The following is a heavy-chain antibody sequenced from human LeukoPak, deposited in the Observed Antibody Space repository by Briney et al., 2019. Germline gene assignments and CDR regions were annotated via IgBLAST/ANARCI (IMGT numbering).Heavy chain of an antibody. CDR3: AKEHSSHRPYFDY. V-gene: IGHV3-23*01. Sequence: GGSLRLSCTTSGFTFSSYALSWVRQAPGKGLEWVSGIRVSGSTYYPDSVTGRFTISRDNSENTLYLQMSGLRAEDTAIYYCAKEHSSHRPYFDYWGQGTLVTVSS. CDR1: GFTFSSYA. CDR2: IRVSGST. D-gene: IGHD6-13*01. J-gene: IGHJ4*02.